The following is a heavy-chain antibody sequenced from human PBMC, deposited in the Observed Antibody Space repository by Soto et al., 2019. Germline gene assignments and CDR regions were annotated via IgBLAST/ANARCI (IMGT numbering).Heavy chain of an antibody. J-gene: IGHJ4*02. CDR1: GGSISSYY. Sequence: SETLSLTCTVSGGSISSYYWSWIRQPPGKGLEWIGYIYYSGSTNYNPSLKSRVTISVDTSKNQFSLKLSSVTAADTAVYYCGRDSGRWADGRVFDYWGQGTLVTVSS. CDR3: GRDSGRWADGRVFDY. D-gene: IGHD3-10*01. V-gene: IGHV4-59*01. CDR2: IYYSGST.